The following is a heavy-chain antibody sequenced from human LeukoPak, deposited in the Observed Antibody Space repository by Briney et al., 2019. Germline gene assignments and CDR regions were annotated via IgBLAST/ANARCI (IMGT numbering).Heavy chain of an antibody. Sequence: SETLSLTCTVSGGSISSYYWSWIRQPPGKGLEWIGYIYYSGSTNYNPSLKSRVTISVDTSKNQFSLKLSSVTAADTAVYYGARGADEGESKDYYYHMRVWGKEPTVPLPS. CDR1: GGSISSYY. D-gene: IGHD3-10*01. CDR3: ARGADEGESKDYYYHMRV. J-gene: IGHJ6*03. CDR2: IYYSGST. V-gene: IGHV4-59*01.